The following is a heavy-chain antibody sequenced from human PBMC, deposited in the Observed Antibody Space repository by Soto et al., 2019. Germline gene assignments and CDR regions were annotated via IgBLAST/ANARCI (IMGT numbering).Heavy chain of an antibody. D-gene: IGHD3-22*01. J-gene: IGHJ6*02. Sequence: ASVKVSCEASGDTFINYYIHWVRQAPGQGLEWMAIINPMGGSTNYAQEFQGRVTMTEDTSTDTAYMELSSLRSEDTAVYYCATDSRYYYDSSGYPYYYYYGMDVWGQGTTVTVSS. CDR1: GDTFINYY. V-gene: IGHV1-46*01. CDR3: ATDSRYYYDSSGYPYYYYYGMDV. CDR2: INPMGGST.